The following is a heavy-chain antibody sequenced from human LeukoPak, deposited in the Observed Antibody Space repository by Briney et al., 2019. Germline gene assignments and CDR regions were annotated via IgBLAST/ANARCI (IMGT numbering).Heavy chain of an antibody. D-gene: IGHD3-3*01. CDR3: ATDKRFLEWSLDYYYYGMDV. CDR2: FDPEDGET. CDR1: GYTLTELS. Sequence: GASVKVSCKVSGYTLTELSMHWVRQAPGKGLEWMGGFDPEDGETIYAQKFQGRVTMTEDTSTDTAYMELSSLRSEGTAVYYCATDKRFLEWSLDYYYYGMDVWGQGTTVTVSS. V-gene: IGHV1-24*01. J-gene: IGHJ6*02.